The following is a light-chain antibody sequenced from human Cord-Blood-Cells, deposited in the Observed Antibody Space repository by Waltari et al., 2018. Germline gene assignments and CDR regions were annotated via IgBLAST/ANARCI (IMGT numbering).Light chain of an antibody. Sequence: DTVMTQSPDSLAGSLGARATIHCKSTQTVLYSSNNKNYLAWYQQKPGQPPKLLIYWASTRESGVPDRFSGSGCGTDFTLTISSLQAEDVAVYYCQQYYSTPYSFGQGTKLEIK. V-gene: IGKV4-1*01. CDR2: WAS. CDR1: QTVLYSSNNKNY. J-gene: IGKJ2*03. CDR3: QQYYSTPYS.